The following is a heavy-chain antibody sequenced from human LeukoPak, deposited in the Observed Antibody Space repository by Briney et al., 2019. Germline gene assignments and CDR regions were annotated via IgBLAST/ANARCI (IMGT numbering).Heavy chain of an antibody. D-gene: IGHD6-13*01. CDR3: VRSGGAAAGMNWLDP. CDR1: GYTFTGYY. J-gene: IGHJ5*02. V-gene: IGHV1-2*02. Sequence: VASVKVSCKASGYTFTGYYIHWVRQAPGQGLEWMGWINPYSGDTNYAPKSQGRVTMTRDTAISTTYMELSRLTSDDTAVYFCVRSGGAAAGMNWLDPWGQGTLVTVSS. CDR2: INPYSGDT.